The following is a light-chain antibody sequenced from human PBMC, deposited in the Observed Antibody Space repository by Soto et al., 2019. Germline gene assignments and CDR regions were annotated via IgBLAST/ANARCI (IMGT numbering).Light chain of an antibody. Sequence: LTQPASVSGSPGQSITISCTGTSSDVGGYNFVPWYQQHPDKAPKLMIYDVTNRPSGVSNRFSGSKSGNTASLTISGLQAEDEDDYYCSSYTSISTYVFGTGTKVTVL. CDR2: DVT. CDR3: SSYTSISTYV. CDR1: SSDVGGYNF. J-gene: IGLJ1*01. V-gene: IGLV2-14*01.